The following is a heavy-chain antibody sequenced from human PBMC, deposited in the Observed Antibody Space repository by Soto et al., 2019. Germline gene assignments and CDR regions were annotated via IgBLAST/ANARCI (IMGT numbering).Heavy chain of an antibody. CDR1: VFTFSTYS. Sequence: WWSLRLSCSASVFTFSTYSMNWVRQAPGKGLEWVSSISGSGNYTHYADFLRGRFTISRDNAKTSLYLQMNSLRAEDTAVYYCAREGINNYNEYYFDSWGQGTVVTVSS. D-gene: IGHD4-4*01. CDR3: AREGINNYNEYYFDS. V-gene: IGHV3-21*01. J-gene: IGHJ4*02. CDR2: ISGSGNYT.